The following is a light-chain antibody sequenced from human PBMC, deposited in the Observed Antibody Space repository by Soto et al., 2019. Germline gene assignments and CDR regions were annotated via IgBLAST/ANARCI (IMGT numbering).Light chain of an antibody. Sequence: QSALTQPASVSGSPGQSITISCTGTSSDVGAYNYVSWYQQHPGKAPKLMIYDVSNRPSGVSDRFSGSKSGNTASLIISGLQAEDEADYYCSSYTSSNTVVFGGGTKVTVL. CDR2: DVS. CDR3: SSYTSSNTVV. CDR1: SSDVGAYNY. V-gene: IGLV2-14*03. J-gene: IGLJ2*01.